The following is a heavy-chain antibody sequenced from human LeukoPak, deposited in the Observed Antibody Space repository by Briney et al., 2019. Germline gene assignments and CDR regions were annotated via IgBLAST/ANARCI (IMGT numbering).Heavy chain of an antibody. CDR3: ARVVLVAATSAFDI. J-gene: IGHJ3*02. CDR1: GGSISSYY. D-gene: IGHD2-15*01. V-gene: IGHV4-59*01. Sequence: PSETLSLTCTVSGGSISSYYWSWIRQPPGKGLEWIGYIYYSGSTNYNPSLKSRVTISVGTSKNQFSLKLSSVTAADTAVYYCARVVLVAATSAFDIWGQGTMVTVSS. CDR2: IYYSGST.